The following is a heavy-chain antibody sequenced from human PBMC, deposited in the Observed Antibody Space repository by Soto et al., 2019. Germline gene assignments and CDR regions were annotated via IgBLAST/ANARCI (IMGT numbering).Heavy chain of an antibody. CDR3: ARYYDSSGPDL. J-gene: IGHJ2*01. D-gene: IGHD3-22*01. Sequence: GGSLRLSCAASGFTFSTYNMVWVRQAPGQGLEWLSYIPTTSAPIYYADSVKGRFTISRDNAKNSLYLQMNSLRAEDTAVYYCARYYDSSGPDLWGRGTLVTVSS. CDR2: IPTTSAPI. CDR1: GFTFSTYN. V-gene: IGHV3-48*01.